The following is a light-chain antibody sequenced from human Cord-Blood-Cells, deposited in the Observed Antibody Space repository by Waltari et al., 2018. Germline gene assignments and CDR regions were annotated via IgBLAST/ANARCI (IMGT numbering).Light chain of an antibody. CDR1: QSVSSSY. CDR3: QQYGSSPQT. V-gene: IGKV3-20*01. Sequence: EIVLTQSPGTLSLSPGERATLSCRASQSVSSSYLAWYQQKPGQAPRLLIYGASSRTTGIPDRFRGSGSGTDFTLTISRLEPGDFAVYYCQQYGSSPQTFGQGTKVEIK. J-gene: IGKJ1*01. CDR2: GAS.